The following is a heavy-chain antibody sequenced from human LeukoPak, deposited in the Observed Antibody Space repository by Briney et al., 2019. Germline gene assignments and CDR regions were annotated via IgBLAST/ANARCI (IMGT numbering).Heavy chain of an antibody. J-gene: IGHJ3*02. D-gene: IGHD3-9*01. Sequence: SETLSLTCTVSGGSISSSSYYWGWIRQPPGKGLEWIGSIYYSGSTYYNPSLKSRVTISVDTSKNQFSLKLSSVTAADTAVYYCARGSTLRYFDWLAGPDAFDIWGQGTMVTVSS. V-gene: IGHV4-39*07. CDR1: GGSISSSSYY. CDR3: ARGSTLRYFDWLAGPDAFDI. CDR2: IYYSGST.